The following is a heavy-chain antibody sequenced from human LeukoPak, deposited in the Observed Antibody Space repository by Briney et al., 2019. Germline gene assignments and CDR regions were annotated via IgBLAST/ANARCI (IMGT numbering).Heavy chain of an antibody. V-gene: IGHV4-34*01. CDR1: GGSFSGYY. Sequence: SETLSLTCAVYGGSFSGYYWSWIRQPPGKGLEWIGEINHSGSTNYNPSLKSRVTISVDTSKNQFSLELSSVTAADTAVYYCARGRYYTYYYGSGSYYYYYYYMDIWGKGTTVTVSS. CDR2: INHSGST. D-gene: IGHD3-10*01. J-gene: IGHJ6*03. CDR3: ARGRYYTYYYGSGSYYYYYYYMDI.